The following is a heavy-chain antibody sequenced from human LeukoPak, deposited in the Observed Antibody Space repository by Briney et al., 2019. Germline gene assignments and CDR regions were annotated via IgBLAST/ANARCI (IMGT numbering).Heavy chain of an antibody. CDR1: GFTFSGSA. CDR2: IRSTANGYAT. D-gene: IGHD3-10*01. CDR3: TGNYYVSGSYADFDY. V-gene: IGHV3-73*01. Sequence: GGSLRLSCAASGFTFSGSALHWVRQASGKGLEWVGRIRSTANGYATACAASGKGRFTISRDDSKNTAYLQMDSLKTDDTAVYYCTGNYYVSGSYADFDYWGQGTLVTVSS. J-gene: IGHJ4*02.